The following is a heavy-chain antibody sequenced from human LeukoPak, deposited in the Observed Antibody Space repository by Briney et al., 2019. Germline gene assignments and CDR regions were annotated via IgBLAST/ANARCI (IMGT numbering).Heavy chain of an antibody. CDR3: AHSAAITYYYYGMDA. Sequence: SVKVSCKASGGTFSSYAISWVRQAPGQGLEWMGGVIPIFGTANYAQKFQGRVTITADESTSTAYMELSSLRSEDTAVYYCAHSAAITYYYYGMDAWGQGTTVTVSS. V-gene: IGHV1-69*13. J-gene: IGHJ6*02. CDR2: VIPIFGTA. CDR1: GGTFSSYA. D-gene: IGHD2-2*01.